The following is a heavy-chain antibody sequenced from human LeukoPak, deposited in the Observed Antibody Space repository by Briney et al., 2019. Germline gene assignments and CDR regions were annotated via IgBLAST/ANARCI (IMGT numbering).Heavy chain of an antibody. D-gene: IGHD3-16*02. CDR2: INSDGSST. J-gene: IGHJ4*02. Sequence: PGGSLRLSCAASGFTFSSYWMHWVRQAPGKGLVWVSRINSDGSSTSYADSVKGRFTISRDNAKNTLYLQMNSLRAEDTAVYYCARCGAPNDYVWGSYPPPIYYFDYWGQGTLVTVSS. CDR3: ARCGAPNDYVWGSYPPPIYYFDY. CDR1: GFTFSSYW. V-gene: IGHV3-74*01.